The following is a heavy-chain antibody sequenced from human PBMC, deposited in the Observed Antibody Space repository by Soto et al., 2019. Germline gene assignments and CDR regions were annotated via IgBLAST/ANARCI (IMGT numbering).Heavy chain of an antibody. V-gene: IGHV1-18*01. CDR3: ARGDYDFWSGAYYYYYGMDV. Sequence: ASVKVSCKASGYTFTSYGISWVRQAPGQGLEWMGWISAYNGNTNYAQKLQGRVTMTTDTSTSTAYMELRSLRSDDTAVYYCARGDYDFWSGAYYYYYGMDVWGQGTTVTVSS. D-gene: IGHD3-3*01. J-gene: IGHJ6*02. CDR2: ISAYNGNT. CDR1: GYTFTSYG.